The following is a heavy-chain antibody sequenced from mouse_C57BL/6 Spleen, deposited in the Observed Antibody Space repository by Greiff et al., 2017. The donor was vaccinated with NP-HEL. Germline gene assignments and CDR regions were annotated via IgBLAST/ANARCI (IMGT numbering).Heavy chain of an antibody. CDR2: IYPRDGST. CDR1: GYTFTSYD. V-gene: IGHV1-85*01. D-gene: IGHD2-4*01. J-gene: IGHJ3*01. Sequence: VQLVESGPELVKPGASVKLSCKASGYTFTSYDINWVKQRPGQGLEWIGWIYPRDGSTKYNEKFKGKATLTVDTSSSTAYMELHSLTSEDSAVYFGARRGIYYDYAWFAYWGQGTLVTVSA. CDR3: ARRGIYYDYAWFAY.